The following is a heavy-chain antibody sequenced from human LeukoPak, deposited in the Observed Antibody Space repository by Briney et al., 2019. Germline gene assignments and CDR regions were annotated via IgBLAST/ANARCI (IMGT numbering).Heavy chain of an antibody. D-gene: IGHD6-19*01. CDR3: ARQQQWLVGGNWFDP. CDR1: GYTFTSYG. J-gene: IGHJ5*02. V-gene: IGHV1-18*01. CDR2: ISAYNGNT. Sequence: GASVKVSCKASGYTFTSYGISWVRQAPGQGLEWMGWISAYNGNTNYAQKLQGRVTMTTDTSTSTAYMELRSLRSDDTAVYYCARQQQWLVGGNWFDPWGQGTLVSVSS.